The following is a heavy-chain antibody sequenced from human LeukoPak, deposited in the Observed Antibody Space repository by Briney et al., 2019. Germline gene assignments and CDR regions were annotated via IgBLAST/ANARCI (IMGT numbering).Heavy chain of an antibody. Sequence: SVKVSCKASGVTFSSYAISWVRQAPGQGLEWMGGIIPVFGTANYAQKFQGRVTITADESTSTAYMELSSLRSEDTAVYYCARRGGLGSGSYYNEYFQHWGQGTLVTVSS. D-gene: IGHD3-10*01. CDR1: GVTFSSYA. J-gene: IGHJ1*01. V-gene: IGHV1-69*01. CDR2: IIPVFGTA. CDR3: ARRGGLGSGSYYNEYFQH.